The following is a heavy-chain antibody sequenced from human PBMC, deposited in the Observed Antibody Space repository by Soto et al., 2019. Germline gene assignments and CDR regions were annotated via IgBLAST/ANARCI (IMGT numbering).Heavy chain of an antibody. CDR1: GYTFTSYD. Sequence: ASVKVSCKASGYTFTSYDINWVRQATGQGLEWMGWMNPNSGNTGYAQKFQGRVTMTRNTSISTAYMELSSLRSEDTAVYYCARGLRSRYSNRTNYYYYYYMDVWGKGTTVTVSS. J-gene: IGHJ6*03. CDR2: MNPNSGNT. V-gene: IGHV1-8*01. CDR3: ARGLRSRYSNRTNYYYYYYMDV. D-gene: IGHD4-4*01.